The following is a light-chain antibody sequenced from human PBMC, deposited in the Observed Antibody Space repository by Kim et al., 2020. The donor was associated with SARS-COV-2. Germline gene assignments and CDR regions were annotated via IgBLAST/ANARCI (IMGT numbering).Light chain of an antibody. Sequence: AVGDRVTITCRASQGISNYLAWYQQKPGKVPKLLIYAASTLQSGVPSRFSGSGSGTDFTLTISSLQPEDVATYYCQKYNSAPPLTFGGGTKVDIK. CDR2: AAS. J-gene: IGKJ4*01. CDR3: QKYNSAPPLT. CDR1: QGISNY. V-gene: IGKV1-27*01.